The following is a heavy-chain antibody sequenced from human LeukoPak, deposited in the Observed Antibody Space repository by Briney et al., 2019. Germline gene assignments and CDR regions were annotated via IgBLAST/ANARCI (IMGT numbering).Heavy chain of an antibody. D-gene: IGHD3-22*01. CDR1: GGSVSSAY. CDR3: AYSIGYYDEWFQN. CDR2: VYFSGST. V-gene: IGHV4-59*02. Sequence: PSETLSLTRAVSGGSVSSAYWSWIRQPPGKGLEWIGYVYFSGSTNYSPSLTSRVTISADTSKNHFSLKLTSVTAADTAVYYCAYSIGYYDEWFQNWGQGTLVTVSS. J-gene: IGHJ1*01.